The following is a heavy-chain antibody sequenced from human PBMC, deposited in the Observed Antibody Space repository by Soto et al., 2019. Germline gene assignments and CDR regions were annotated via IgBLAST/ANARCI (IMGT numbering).Heavy chain of an antibody. Sequence: QVQMVQSGAEVKKPGSSARVSCKVSGGTFSRHSISWVRQAPGQGLEWMGGIIPIFDATQYAQKFQGRLTITADESTTTVHMDLSGLRPEDLDIYYCARALTSVRGSWGPGNLVTVS. D-gene: IGHD3-10*01. CDR2: IIPIFDAT. CDR3: ARALTSVRGS. J-gene: IGHJ4*02. CDR1: GGTFSRHS. V-gene: IGHV1-69*01.